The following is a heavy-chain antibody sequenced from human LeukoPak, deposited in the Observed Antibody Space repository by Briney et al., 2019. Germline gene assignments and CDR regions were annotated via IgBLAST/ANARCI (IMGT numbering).Heavy chain of an antibody. CDR2: IYSGGST. J-gene: IGHJ4*02. CDR1: GFTVSSNY. Sequence: GGSLGLSCAASGFTVSSNYMSWVRQAPGKGLEWVSVIYSGGSTYYADSVKGRFTISRDNSKNTLYLQMNSLRAEDTAVYYCARDLRFNYYGSGSYYSLWWGQGTLVTVSS. V-gene: IGHV3-53*01. CDR3: ARDLRFNYYGSGSYYSLW. D-gene: IGHD3-10*01.